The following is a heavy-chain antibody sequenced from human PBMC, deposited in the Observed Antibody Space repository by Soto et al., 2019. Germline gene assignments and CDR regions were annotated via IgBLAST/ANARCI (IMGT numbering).Heavy chain of an antibody. V-gene: IGHV3-23*01. CDR2: ISGSGGST. Sequence: GGSLRLSCAASGFTFSSYAMSWVRQAPGKGLEWVSAISGSGGSTYYADSVKGRFTISRDNSKNTLYLQMNSLRTEDTAVYYCAKDPKYSSSWYFDYWGQGTLVTVSS. CDR1: GFTFSSYA. CDR3: AKDPKYSSSWYFDY. D-gene: IGHD6-13*01. J-gene: IGHJ4*02.